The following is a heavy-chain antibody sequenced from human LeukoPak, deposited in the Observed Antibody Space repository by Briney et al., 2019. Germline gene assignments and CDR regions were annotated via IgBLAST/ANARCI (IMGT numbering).Heavy chain of an antibody. CDR3: ARDAGNSGYGCDL. CDR1: GFIFSQYS. CDR2: IRSSSET. Sequence: GGSLRLSCAAPGFIFSQYSMNWVRQAPGKGLEWVSHIRSSSETFYADSVKGRFTISRDNARNSLYLQMNNLRGGDTAIYYCARDAGNSGYGCDLWGQGTLVTVSS. J-gene: IGHJ5*02. V-gene: IGHV3-48*01. D-gene: IGHD5-12*01.